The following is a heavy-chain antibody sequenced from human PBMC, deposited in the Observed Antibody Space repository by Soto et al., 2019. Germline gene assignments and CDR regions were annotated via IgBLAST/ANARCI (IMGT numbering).Heavy chain of an antibody. CDR1: GGTISNDHYH. Sequence: SETLSLTNTVSGGTISNDHYHRTWIRQPPGKGLEWIGYIHYSGSIYYNPSLQSRVTMSVDTSKNLFSLKLSSVTAADTAVYFCAREDDGGDRDYYGLDVWGQGTTVTVSS. CDR3: AREDDGGDRDYYGLDV. D-gene: IGHD2-21*02. CDR2: IHYSGSI. J-gene: IGHJ6*02. V-gene: IGHV4-30-4*01.